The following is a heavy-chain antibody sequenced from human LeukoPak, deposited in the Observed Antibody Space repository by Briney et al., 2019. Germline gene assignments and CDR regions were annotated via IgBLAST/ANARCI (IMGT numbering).Heavy chain of an antibody. Sequence: ASETLSLTCTVSGGSISSYYWSWIRQPAGKRLEWIGRIYTSGSTNYNPSLKSRVTMSVDTSKNQFSLKLSSVTAADTAVYYCARAGSGGGSWYNAPWFDPWGQGTLVTVSS. CDR1: GGSISSYY. D-gene: IGHD6-13*01. CDR2: IYTSGST. CDR3: ARAGSGGGSWYNAPWFDP. V-gene: IGHV4-4*07. J-gene: IGHJ5*02.